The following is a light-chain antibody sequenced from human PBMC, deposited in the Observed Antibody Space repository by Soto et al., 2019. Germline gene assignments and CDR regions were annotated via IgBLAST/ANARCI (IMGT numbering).Light chain of an antibody. CDR1: SSDVGGYNY. CDR2: EVT. V-gene: IGLV2-14*01. CDR3: CSYAGSYSYA. Sequence: QSALTQPASVSGSPGQSITISCTGTSSDVGGYNYASWYQQHPGQAPKLMIFEVTNRPSWISIRFSGAKSGNTASLTISGPQAEDEADYYCCSYAGSYSYAFATGTKVTVL. J-gene: IGLJ1*01.